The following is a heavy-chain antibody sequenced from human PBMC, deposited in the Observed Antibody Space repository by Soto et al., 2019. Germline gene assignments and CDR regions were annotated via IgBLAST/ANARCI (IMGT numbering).Heavy chain of an antibody. CDR3: ARVVVGYCSGGSCSYRYYFDY. J-gene: IGHJ4*02. CDR1: GYTFTGYY. CDR2: INPSNGST. Sequence: ASVKTSFKASGYTFTGYYMHWVRQAPEQGLEWMGIINPSNGSTSYAQKFQGRVTMTSDTSTSTAYMELRSLRSDDTAVYYCARVVVGYCSGGSCSYRYYFDYWGQGTLVTVSS. V-gene: IGHV1-46*01. D-gene: IGHD2-15*01.